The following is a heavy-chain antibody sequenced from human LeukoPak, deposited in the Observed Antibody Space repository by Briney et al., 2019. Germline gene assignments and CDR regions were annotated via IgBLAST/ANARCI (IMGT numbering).Heavy chain of an antibody. CDR1: GGTFSSYA. J-gene: IGHJ6*02. V-gene: IGHV1-69*13. CDR2: IIPIFGAA. Sequence: SVKVSCKASGGTFSSYAISWVRQAPGQGLEWMGGIIPIFGAANYAQKFQGRVTITADESTSTAYMELSSLRSEDTAVYYCARVAAAGGFYYYGMDVWGQGTTVTVSS. CDR3: ARVAAAGGFYYYGMDV. D-gene: IGHD6-13*01.